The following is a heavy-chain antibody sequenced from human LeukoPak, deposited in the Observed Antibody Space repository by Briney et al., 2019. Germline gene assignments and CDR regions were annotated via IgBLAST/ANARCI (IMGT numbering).Heavy chain of an antibody. J-gene: IGHJ4*02. CDR3: ARVLWSRPSGIAVD. D-gene: IGHD6-19*01. Sequence: PSETLSLTCTVSGYSISSGYYWGWIRQPPGKGLEWIGSIYHSGSTYYNPSLKSRVTISVDTSKNQFSLKLSSVTAVDTAVYYCARVLWSRPSGIAVDWGQGTLVTVSS. CDR2: IYHSGST. V-gene: IGHV4-38-2*02. CDR1: GYSISSGYY.